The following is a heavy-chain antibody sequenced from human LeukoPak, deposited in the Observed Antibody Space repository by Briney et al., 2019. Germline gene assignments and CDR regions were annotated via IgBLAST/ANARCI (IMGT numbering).Heavy chain of an antibody. V-gene: IGHV3-23*01. Sequence: GGSLRLSCAASGFTFTNYAMNWVRQAPGKGLEWVSAISGGGDRTYYAASVKGRFTISRDNSKNTMYLQMNSLTAEDTAVYYCAKDGGDDDNWGYRYCWGQGTLVTVSS. CDR3: AKDGGDDDNWGYRYC. D-gene: IGHD3-16*02. CDR1: GFTFTNYA. CDR2: ISGGGDRT. J-gene: IGHJ4*02.